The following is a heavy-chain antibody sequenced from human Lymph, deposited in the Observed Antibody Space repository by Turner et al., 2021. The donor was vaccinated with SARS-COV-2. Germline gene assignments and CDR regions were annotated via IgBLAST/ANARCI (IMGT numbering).Heavy chain of an antibody. J-gene: IGHJ6*02. V-gene: IGHV1-2*06. D-gene: IGHD3-3*01. CDR1: GYTFTGYY. Sequence: QVQLVQSGAEVKKPGASLKVSCKASGYTFTGYYMHWVRQAPGQEREWKGRMKPNSGGINDEQKFECRVTMTVDTSISTADIEMSRLRSDDTSGYSSARAGGWSGYDSDFYFYYYYGTDVWGQGTTVTVSS. CDR2: MKPNSGGI. CDR3: ARAGGWSGYDSDFYFYYYYGTDV.